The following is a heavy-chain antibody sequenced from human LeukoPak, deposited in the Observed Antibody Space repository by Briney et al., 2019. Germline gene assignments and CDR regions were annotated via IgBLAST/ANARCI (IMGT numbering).Heavy chain of an antibody. D-gene: IGHD2-2*01. CDR1: GYSFSNYW. CDR2: IYPGDSDT. J-gene: IGHJ4*02. Sequence: GKSLKISCKGSGYSFSNYWVAWVRQMPGKGLEWMGIIYPGDSDTRYSPSFQAQVTISVDRSTSTAYLQWSSLKASDTAIYYCARMRSSTSPFDYWGQGTLVTVSS. V-gene: IGHV5-51*01. CDR3: ARMRSSTSPFDY.